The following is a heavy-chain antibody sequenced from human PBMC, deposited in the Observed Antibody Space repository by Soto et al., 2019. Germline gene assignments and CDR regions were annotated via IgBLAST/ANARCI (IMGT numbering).Heavy chain of an antibody. Sequence: QVQLQQWGAGLLKPSETLSLTCAVYGGSFSSYYWNWIRQPPGKGLEWIGEINHSGSTNYNPSLMSRVTISVDTCKNPCSLKMNPVTAADTAVYYCALKVLYSSNWHGHWGQGTLVTVSS. CDR3: ALKVLYSSNWHGH. CDR1: GGSFSSYY. V-gene: IGHV4-34*01. CDR2: INHSGST. D-gene: IGHD6-13*01. J-gene: IGHJ4*02.